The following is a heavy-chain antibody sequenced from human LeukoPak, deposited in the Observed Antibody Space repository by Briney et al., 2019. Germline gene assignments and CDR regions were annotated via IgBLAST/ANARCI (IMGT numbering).Heavy chain of an antibody. J-gene: IGHJ4*02. CDR1: GFTFSSSW. CDR2: IRYDGSNK. V-gene: IGHV3-30*02. D-gene: IGHD4-17*01. Sequence: SGGSLRLSCAASGFTFSSSWMSWVRQAPGKGLEWVAFIRYDGSNKYYADSVKGRFTISRDNSKDTLYLQMNSLRADDTAVYYCRNPGTYNGDVDYWGQGTLVIVSS. CDR3: RNPGTYNGDVDY.